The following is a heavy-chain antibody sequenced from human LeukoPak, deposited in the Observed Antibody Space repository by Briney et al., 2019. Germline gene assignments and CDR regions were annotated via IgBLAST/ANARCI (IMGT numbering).Heavy chain of an antibody. Sequence: SETLSLTCTVSGGSISGSYWSWIRQPPGKGLEWIAYMYNSGSTNYNPSLKSRVTISIDTSKNQFSLKLSSLTAADTAIYYCARGIESYSDYGYWGQGILVTVSS. CDR3: ARGIESYSDYGY. CDR1: GGSISGSY. D-gene: IGHD4-11*01. J-gene: IGHJ4*02. CDR2: MYNSGST. V-gene: IGHV4-59*01.